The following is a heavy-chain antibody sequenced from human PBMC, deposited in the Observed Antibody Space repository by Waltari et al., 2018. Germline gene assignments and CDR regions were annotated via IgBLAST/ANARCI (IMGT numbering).Heavy chain of an antibody. D-gene: IGHD6-19*01. CDR1: GGSFSGYY. V-gene: IGHV4-34*01. CDR3: ARDHFRGSGLRGMDV. CDR2: INHSGST. Sequence: QVQLQQWGAGLLKPSETLSLTCAVYGGSFSGYYWSWIRQPPGKGLEWIGEINHSGSTNYNPSLKSRVTISVDTSKNQFSLKLSSVTAADTAVYYCARDHFRGSGLRGMDVWGQGTTVTVSS. J-gene: IGHJ6*02.